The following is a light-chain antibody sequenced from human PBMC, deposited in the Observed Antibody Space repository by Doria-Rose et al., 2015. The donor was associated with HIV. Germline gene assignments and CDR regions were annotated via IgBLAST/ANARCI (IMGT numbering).Light chain of an antibody. CDR2: WAS. V-gene: IGKV4-1*01. CDR1: QSLLYTSKNY. Sequence: TQSPESLGMSLGERATFNCKSNQSLLYTSKNYLAWYQQKPGQPHKLLIYWASTRQSGVPARFSGSGSGTDFTLTISSLEAEDVAVYYCQQYYDTPSFGPGTTVDIK. CDR3: QQYYDTPS. J-gene: IGKJ3*01.